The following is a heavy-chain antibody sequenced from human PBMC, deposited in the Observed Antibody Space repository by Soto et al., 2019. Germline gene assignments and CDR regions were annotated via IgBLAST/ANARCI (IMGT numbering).Heavy chain of an antibody. CDR3: AKDWGTIAVAVSYYGMDV. Sequence: HPGGSLRLSCAASGFSFNTYAMHWVRQAPGKGLEWVAVVSYGGTDKYYADSVRGRFTISRDNSKNTLFLEMNSLRPEDTAVYYCAKDWGTIAVAVSYYGMDVWGPGTTVTVS. CDR1: GFSFNTYA. CDR2: VSYGGTDK. D-gene: IGHD6-19*01. V-gene: IGHV3-30-3*01. J-gene: IGHJ6*02.